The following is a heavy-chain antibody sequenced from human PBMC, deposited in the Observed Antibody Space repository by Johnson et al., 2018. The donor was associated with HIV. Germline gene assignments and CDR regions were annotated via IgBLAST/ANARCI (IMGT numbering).Heavy chain of an antibody. CDR2: IRYAGSSR. CDR1: GFTFSKYG. J-gene: IGHJ3*02. CDR3: VKGDEVVAATSGFDI. Sequence: QVQLVESGGGVVQPGGSLRLSCAASGFTFSKYGMHWVRQAPGTGLDWVAFIRYAGSSRYYANSVTGRFTISRDNSKSTLYLQMNSLRPEDTAVYYCVKGDEVVAATSGFDIWGQGIMVIVSS. V-gene: IGHV3-30*02. D-gene: IGHD2-15*01.